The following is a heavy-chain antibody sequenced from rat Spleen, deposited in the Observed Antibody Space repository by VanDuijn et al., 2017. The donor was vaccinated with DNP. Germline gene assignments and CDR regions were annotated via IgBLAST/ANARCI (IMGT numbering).Heavy chain of an antibody. V-gene: IGHV2S12*01. CDR1: GFSLTNYG. D-gene: IGHD1-4*01. CDR2: ISNGGST. CDR3: AEPGGVGY. Sequence: QVQLKESGPGLVQPSQTLSLTCTVSGFSLTNYGVSWVRQPPGKGLAWIAAISNGGSTNYNSALKSRLSISRDTSKSQVFLTMNSLQTDDTAVYYCAEPGGVGYWGQGVMVTVSS. J-gene: IGHJ2*01.